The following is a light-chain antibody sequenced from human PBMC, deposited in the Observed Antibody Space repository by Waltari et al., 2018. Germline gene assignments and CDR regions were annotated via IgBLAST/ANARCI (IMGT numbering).Light chain of an antibody. CDR3: QKYDRLPAT. V-gene: IGKV3-20*01. Sequence: EIVLTPSPGTLSLSPGESGTLSCRASQSVSRFLAWYQQKPGQAPRLLLYGASTRATGIPDRFSGSGSGTDFSLTISRLEPEDFAVYYCQKYDRLPATFGQGTKVEIK. CDR2: GAS. J-gene: IGKJ1*01. CDR1: QSVSRF.